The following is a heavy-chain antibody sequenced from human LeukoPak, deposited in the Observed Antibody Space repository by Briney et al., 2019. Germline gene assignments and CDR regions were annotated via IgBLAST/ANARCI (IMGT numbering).Heavy chain of an antibody. CDR2: ISAYNGNT. CDR1: GYTFTSYG. D-gene: IGHD3-22*01. CDR3: AVTLRMGYYDSSGPLYYFDY. V-gene: IGHV1-18*01. Sequence: GAAVKVSCKASGYTFTSYGISGGRQAPGQGLEGMGWISAYNGNTNYAQKLQGRVTMTTDTSTSTAYMELRSLRSDATAVYYCAVTLRMGYYDSSGPLYYFDYWGQGTLVPVSS. J-gene: IGHJ4*02.